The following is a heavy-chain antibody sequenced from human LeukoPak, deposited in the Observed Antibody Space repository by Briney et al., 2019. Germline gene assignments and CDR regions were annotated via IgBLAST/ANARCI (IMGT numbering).Heavy chain of an antibody. J-gene: IGHJ4*02. D-gene: IGHD2-15*01. CDR3: AKAPVTSCRGAFCYPFDS. Sequence: GGPLRLSCTVSGFSLSSYALSWVRRAPGKGLEWVSATSSSDAGKYYADSVRGRFTISRDNSRNTMYLQMNSLRVEDAAVYYCAKAPVTSCRGAFCYPFDSWGQGTLVTVSS. CDR2: TSSSDAGK. CDR1: GFSLSSYA. V-gene: IGHV3-23*01.